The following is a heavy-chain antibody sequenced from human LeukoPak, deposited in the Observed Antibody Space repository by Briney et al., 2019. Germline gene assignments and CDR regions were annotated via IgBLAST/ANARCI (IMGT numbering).Heavy chain of an antibody. CDR3: ARGAYGSGSGNGFNI. Sequence: PSETLSLTCTVSGGSITSGTYYWNWIRQPAGKGLAWIGRIFSTGSTNYNPSLKSRVTMSVDTSKNQFSLNLSSVTAADTAVYYCARGAYGSGSGNGFNIWGQGTTVTVSS. J-gene: IGHJ6*02. V-gene: IGHV4-61*02. CDR1: GGSITSGTYY. D-gene: IGHD3-10*01. CDR2: IFSTGST.